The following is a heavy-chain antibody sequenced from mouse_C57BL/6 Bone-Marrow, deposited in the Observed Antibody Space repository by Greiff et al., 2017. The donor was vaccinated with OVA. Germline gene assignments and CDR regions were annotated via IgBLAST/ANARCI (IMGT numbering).Heavy chain of an antibody. CDR2: IDPETGGT. Sequence: VQLQESGAELVRPGASVTLSCKASGYTFTDYEMHWVKQTPVHGLEWIGAIDPETGGTAYNQKFKGKAILTADKSSSTAYIELRSLTSEDSAVYYCTRSAYYSNYLFAYWGQGTLVTVAA. CDR1: GYTFTDYE. J-gene: IGHJ3*01. V-gene: IGHV1-15*01. D-gene: IGHD2-5*01. CDR3: TRSAYYSNYLFAY.